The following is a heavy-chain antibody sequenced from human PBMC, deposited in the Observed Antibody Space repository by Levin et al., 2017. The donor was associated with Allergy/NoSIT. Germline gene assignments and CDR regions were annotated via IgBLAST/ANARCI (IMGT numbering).Heavy chain of an antibody. D-gene: IGHD2-15*01. CDR1: GGSFSGYY. J-gene: IGHJ3*02. CDR3: ARRVRIVVRGGGAFDI. CDR2: INHSGST. V-gene: IGHV4-34*01. Sequence: GSLRLSCAVYGGSFSGYYWSWIRQPPGKGLEWIGEINHSGSTNYNPSLKSRVTISVDTSKNQFSLKLSSVTAADTAVYYCARRVRIVVRGGGAFDIWGQGTMVTVSS.